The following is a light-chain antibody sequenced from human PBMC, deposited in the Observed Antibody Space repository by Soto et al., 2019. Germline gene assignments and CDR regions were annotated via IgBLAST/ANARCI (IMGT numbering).Light chain of an antibody. CDR2: GAS. Sequence: ETVSTQSPGTLSLSPGQRATPSSRASQSGRSSYFAWYQQKPGQAPRLLIFGASTRAPGIPDRFSGSGSGTDFTLTISKLEPEDFALFYCQQYGNSPLTFGGGTKVDI. V-gene: IGKV3-20*01. CDR3: QQYGNSPLT. J-gene: IGKJ4*01. CDR1: QSGRSSY.